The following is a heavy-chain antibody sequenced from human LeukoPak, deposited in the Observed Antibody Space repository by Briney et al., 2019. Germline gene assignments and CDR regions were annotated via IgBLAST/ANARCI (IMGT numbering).Heavy chain of an antibody. V-gene: IGHV3-21*01. D-gene: IGHD6-19*01. Sequence: GGSLRLSCAASGFTFSSYSMNWVRQAPGKGLEWVSSISSSSSYIYYADSVKGRFTISRDNAKNSLYLQMNSLRAEDTAVYYCAREFVGIAVAGFDYWAREPWSPSPQ. CDR1: GFTFSSYS. CDR2: ISSSSSYI. J-gene: IGHJ4*02. CDR3: AREFVGIAVAGFDY.